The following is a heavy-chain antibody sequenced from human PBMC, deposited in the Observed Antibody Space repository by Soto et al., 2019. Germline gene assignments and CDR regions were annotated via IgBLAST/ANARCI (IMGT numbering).Heavy chain of an antibody. Sequence: SSETLSLTCAVYGGSFSGYYWSWIRQPPGKGLEWIGEINHSGSTNYNPSLKSRVTISVDTSKNQFSLKLSSVTAADTAVYYCARSIHYDILTGYYYWGQGTLVTVSS. D-gene: IGHD3-9*01. CDR1: GGSFSGYY. V-gene: IGHV4-34*01. J-gene: IGHJ4*02. CDR3: ARSIHYDILTGYYY. CDR2: INHSGST.